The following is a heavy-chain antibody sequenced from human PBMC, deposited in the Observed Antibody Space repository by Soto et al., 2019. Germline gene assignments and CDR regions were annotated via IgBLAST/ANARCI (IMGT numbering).Heavy chain of an antibody. Sequence: RSETLSLTCAVSGGTISSYYWSWIRQPPGKGLEWIGYIYYSGSTNYNPSLKSRVTISVDTSKNQFSLKLSSVTAVDTAVYYCARGNGPGDYIWWSYPVWFDPWGQGTLVTVSS. V-gene: IGHV4-59*01. CDR2: IYYSGST. D-gene: IGHD3-16*02. J-gene: IGHJ5*02. CDR1: GGTISSYY. CDR3: ARGNGPGDYIWWSYPVWFDP.